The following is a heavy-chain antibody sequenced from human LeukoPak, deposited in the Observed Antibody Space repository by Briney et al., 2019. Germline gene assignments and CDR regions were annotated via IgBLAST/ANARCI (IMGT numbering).Heavy chain of an antibody. Sequence: SVKVSCKASGGTLSSYAISWVRQAPGQGLEWMGGIIPIFGTANYAQKFQGRVTITTDESTSTAYMELSSLRSEDTAVYYCASYYDSSGAPFDYWGQGTLVPVSS. V-gene: IGHV1-69*05. CDR1: GGTLSSYA. D-gene: IGHD3-22*01. CDR3: ASYYDSSGAPFDY. CDR2: IIPIFGTA. J-gene: IGHJ4*02.